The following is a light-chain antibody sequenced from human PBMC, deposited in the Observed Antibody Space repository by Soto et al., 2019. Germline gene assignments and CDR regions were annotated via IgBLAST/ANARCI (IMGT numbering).Light chain of an antibody. V-gene: IGLV2-23*01. CDR1: SSDAGNYNF. CDR2: EDS. Sequence: QSVLTQPASVSGSPGQSITISCTGTSSDAGNYNFVSWYQQHPGKAPKVIIYEDSTRPSGVSNRISGSKSGNTASLTISGLQAEYEADYYCCSYAGSSTSWVFGGGTKLTVL. CDR3: CSYAGSSTSWV. J-gene: IGLJ3*02.